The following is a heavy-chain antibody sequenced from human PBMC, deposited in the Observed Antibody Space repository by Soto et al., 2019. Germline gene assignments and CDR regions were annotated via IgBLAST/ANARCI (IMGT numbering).Heavy chain of an antibody. Sequence: PGGSLRLSCAASGFTFSSYWMSWVRTAPGKGLEWVANIKQDGSEKYYVDSVKGRFTISRDNAKNSLYLQMNSLRAEDTAVYYCARDLTRGDCCFDYWGQGTLVTVSS. D-gene: IGHD2-21*02. J-gene: IGHJ4*02. V-gene: IGHV3-7*05. CDR1: GFTFSSYW. CDR3: ARDLTRGDCCFDY. CDR2: IKQDGSEK.